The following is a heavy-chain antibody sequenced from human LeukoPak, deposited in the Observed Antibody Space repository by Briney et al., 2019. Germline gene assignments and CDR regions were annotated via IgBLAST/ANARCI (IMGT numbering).Heavy chain of an antibody. CDR3: ARMFCTDSTCYSYFDY. V-gene: IGHV4-4*07. Sequence: SETLSLTCTVSGGSVSTYYWTWIRQPAGKGLEWIGRIYSSGSTNYNPSLKSRVTLSIDTSKNQFSLRLNSVTAADTAVYYCARMFCTDSTCYSYFDYWGQGTLVSVSS. J-gene: IGHJ4*02. D-gene: IGHD2/OR15-2a*01. CDR1: GGSVSTYY. CDR2: IYSSGST.